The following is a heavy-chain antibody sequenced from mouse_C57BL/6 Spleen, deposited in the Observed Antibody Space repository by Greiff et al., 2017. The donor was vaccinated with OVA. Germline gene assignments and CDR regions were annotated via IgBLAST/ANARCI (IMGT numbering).Heavy chain of an antibody. CDR3: ARTGAVAWFAY. D-gene: IGHD3-3*01. Sequence: EVQLQESGPELVKPGASVKMSCKASGYTFTDYNMHWVKQSHGKSLEWIGYINPNNGGTSYNQKFKGKATLTVNKSSSTAYMELRSLTSEDSAVYYCARTGAVAWFAYWGQGTLVTVSA. J-gene: IGHJ3*01. V-gene: IGHV1-22*01. CDR2: INPNNGGT. CDR1: GYTFTDYN.